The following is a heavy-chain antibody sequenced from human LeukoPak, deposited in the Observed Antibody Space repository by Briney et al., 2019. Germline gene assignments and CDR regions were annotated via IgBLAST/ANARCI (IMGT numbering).Heavy chain of an antibody. D-gene: IGHD6-19*01. CDR3: ARPRLGSAWYFDY. Sequence: GGSLRLSCVASGFSLSSYEMNWVRQAPGKGPEWLAYISTSSSTINYADSVRGRFTISRDDAKSLLYLQMSGLRVEDTALYYCARPRLGSAWYFDYWGRGTPVSVSS. CDR2: ISTSSSTI. CDR1: GFSLSSYE. V-gene: IGHV3-48*03. J-gene: IGHJ4*02.